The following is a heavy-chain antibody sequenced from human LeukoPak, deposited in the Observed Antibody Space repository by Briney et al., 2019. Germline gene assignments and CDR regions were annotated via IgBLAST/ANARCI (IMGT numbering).Heavy chain of an antibody. CDR1: GFTFSRYW. CDR3: ARDACSSTSCFYYFDY. CDR2: IWYDGSNK. J-gene: IGHJ4*02. D-gene: IGHD2-2*01. Sequence: GGSLRLSCAASGFTFSRYWMHWVRQAPGKGPEWVAVIWYDGSNKYYADSVKDRFTISRDNSKNTLYLQMNSLRAEDTAVYYCARDACSSTSCFYYFDYWGQGTLVTVSS. V-gene: IGHV3-33*08.